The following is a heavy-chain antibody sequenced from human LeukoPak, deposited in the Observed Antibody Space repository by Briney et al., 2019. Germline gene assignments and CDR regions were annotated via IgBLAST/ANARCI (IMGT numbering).Heavy chain of an antibody. D-gene: IGHD2-2*01. CDR3: AKGGEHCSSTSCYYFDY. CDR2: IRYDGSNK. Sequence: GGSLRLSCAASGFTFSSYGMHWVRQAPRKGLEWVAFIRYDGSNKYYADSVKGRFTISRDNSKNTLYLQMNSLRAEDTAVYYCAKGGEHCSSTSCYYFDYWGQGTLVTVSS. CDR1: GFTFSSYG. J-gene: IGHJ4*02. V-gene: IGHV3-30*02.